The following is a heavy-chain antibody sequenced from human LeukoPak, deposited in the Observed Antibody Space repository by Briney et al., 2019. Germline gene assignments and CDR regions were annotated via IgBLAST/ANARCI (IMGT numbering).Heavy chain of an antibody. CDR3: AREYAYYMDV. V-gene: IGHV3-11*01. Sequence: GGSLRLTCAASGFTFSDYYMSWIRQAPGNGLEWVSYISSSGSTIYYADSVKGRFAISRDNAKNSLYLQMNSLRAEDTAVYYCAREYAYYMDVWGKGTTVTVSS. J-gene: IGHJ6*03. CDR1: GFTFSDYY. CDR2: ISSSGSTI.